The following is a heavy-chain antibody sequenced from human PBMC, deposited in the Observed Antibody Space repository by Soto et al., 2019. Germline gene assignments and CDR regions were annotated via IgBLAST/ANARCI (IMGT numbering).Heavy chain of an antibody. CDR2: INHSGST. D-gene: IGHD3-22*01. CDR3: ARGGGYYDSSGYPGY. J-gene: IGHJ4*02. V-gene: IGHV4-34*01. Sequence: SETLSLTCAVYGGSFSGYYWSWIRQPPGKGLEWIGEINHSGSTNYNPSLKSRVTISVDTSKNQFSLKLSSVTAADTAVYYCARGGGYYDSSGYPGYWGQGTLVTVSS. CDR1: GGSFSGYY.